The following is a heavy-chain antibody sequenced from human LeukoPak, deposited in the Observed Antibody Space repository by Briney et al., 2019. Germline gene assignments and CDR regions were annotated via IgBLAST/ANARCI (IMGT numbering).Heavy chain of an antibody. Sequence: SETLSLTCAVYIDSFTNYYWNWIRQNPGKGLEWIGEVNDSGGTNINPSLRGRVIFSVDTSKNQFSLKLISVDAADTAVYYCARGQGATVPQVGKNWFAPWGQGTRVIVSS. J-gene: IGHJ5*02. V-gene: IGHV4-34*01. CDR2: VNDSGGT. CDR1: IDSFTNYY. CDR3: ARGQGATVPQVGKNWFAP. D-gene: IGHD1-26*01.